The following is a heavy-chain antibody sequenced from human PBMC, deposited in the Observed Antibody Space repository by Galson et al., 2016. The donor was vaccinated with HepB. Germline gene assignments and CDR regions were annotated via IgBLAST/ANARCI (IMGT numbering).Heavy chain of an antibody. V-gene: IGHV3-13*01. CDR3: ARDGGYSGYDAYDLDV. CDR2: IGTAGNT. D-gene: IGHD5-12*01. CDR1: GFTFSIYD. J-gene: IGHJ6*04. Sequence: SLRLSCAASGFTFSIYDMHWVRQAPGSGLEWVSVIGTAGNTYYAASVKGRFTISREDAKNSLFLQMNSLTVGDTAVYYCARDGGYSGYDAYDLDVWGKGTTVTVSS.